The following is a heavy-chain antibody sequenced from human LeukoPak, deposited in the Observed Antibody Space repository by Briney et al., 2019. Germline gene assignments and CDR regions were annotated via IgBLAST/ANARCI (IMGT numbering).Heavy chain of an antibody. J-gene: IGHJ2*01. CDR2: IIPIFGTA. V-gene: IGHV1-69*05. D-gene: IGHD3-10*01. CDR3: ARGPNGSGSYYHNWYFDL. Sequence: ASVKVSCKASGGTFSSYAISWVRQAPGQGLEWMGGIIPIFGTANYAQKFQGRVTITTDESTSTAYMELSSLRSEDTAVYYRARGPNGSGSYYHNWYFDLWGRGTLVTVSS. CDR1: GGTFSSYA.